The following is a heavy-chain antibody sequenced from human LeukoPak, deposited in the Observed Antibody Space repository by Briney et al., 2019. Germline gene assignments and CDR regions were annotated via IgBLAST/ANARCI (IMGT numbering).Heavy chain of an antibody. CDR1: GFTFSSYG. J-gene: IGHJ4*02. D-gene: IGHD3-22*01. CDR3: AKDLIVTYYYDSSGYSDY. V-gene: IGHV3-30*02. Sequence: GGSLRLSCAASGFTFSSYGMHWVRQAPGKGLEWVAFIRYDGSNKYYADSVKGRFTISRDNSKNTLYLQMNSLRAEDTAVYYCAKDLIVTYYYDSSGYSDYWGQGTLVTVSS. CDR2: IRYDGSNK.